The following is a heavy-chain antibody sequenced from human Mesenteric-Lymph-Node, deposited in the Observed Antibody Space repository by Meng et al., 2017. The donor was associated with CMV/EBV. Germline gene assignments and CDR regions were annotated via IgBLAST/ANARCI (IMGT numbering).Heavy chain of an antibody. CDR1: GYTFTGYY. CDR2: INPNSGGT. V-gene: IGHV1-2*02. CDR3: AVVGTYHVFDI. Sequence: ASVKVSCKASGYTFTGYYMHWVRQAPGQGPVWMGWINPNSGGTNYAQKFRDRVTMTRDTSINTACMELGRLRSGDTAVYYCAVVGTYHVFDIWGQGTVVTVSS. D-gene: IGHD1-14*01. J-gene: IGHJ3*02.